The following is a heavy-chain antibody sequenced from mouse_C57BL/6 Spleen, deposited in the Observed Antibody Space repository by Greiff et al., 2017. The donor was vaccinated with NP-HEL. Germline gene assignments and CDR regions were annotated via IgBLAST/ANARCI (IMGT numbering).Heavy chain of an antibody. CDR2: ISNLAYSI. CDR3: ARQGYGSSYGYAMDY. D-gene: IGHD1-1*01. CDR1: GFTFSDYG. J-gene: IGHJ4*01. V-gene: IGHV5-15*01. Sequence: EVKLVESGGGLVQPGGSLKLSCAASGFTFSDYGMAWVRQAPRKGPEWVAFISNLAYSIYYADTVTGRFTISRENAKNTLYLEMSSLRSEDTAMYYCARQGYGSSYGYAMDYWGQGTSVTVSS.